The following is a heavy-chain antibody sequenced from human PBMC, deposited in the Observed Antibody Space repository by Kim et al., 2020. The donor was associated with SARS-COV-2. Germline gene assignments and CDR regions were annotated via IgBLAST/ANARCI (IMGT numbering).Heavy chain of an antibody. CDR3: TLRGRYYFDY. Sequence: GGSLRLSCATSGFTFSSCAMSWVRQAPGKGLEWVSSISGSGYSTYYADSVKGRFTISRDSSKNTLYLQMNSLRVEDTVMYYCTLRGRYYFDYWGQGTLVTVSS. CDR1: GFTFSSCA. J-gene: IGHJ4*02. CDR2: ISGSGYST. D-gene: IGHD3-10*01. V-gene: IGHV3-23*01.